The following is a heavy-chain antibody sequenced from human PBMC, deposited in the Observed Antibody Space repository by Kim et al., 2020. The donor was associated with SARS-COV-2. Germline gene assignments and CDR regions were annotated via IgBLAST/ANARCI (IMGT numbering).Heavy chain of an antibody. CDR3: AKVVVMDDYNYYYYYGMDV. CDR1: GFTFDIYA. CDR2: IRGGGVNK. J-gene: IGHJ6*02. V-gene: IGHV3-23*01. D-gene: IGHD3-16*01. Sequence: GGSLRLSCVASGFTFDIYAMSWVRQAPGKGLEWVSVIRGGGVNKFYEDSVRVRFTISRDNSKNTLFLQMNSLRDEDTALYYCAKVVVMDDYNYYYYYGMDVGGQGTTVTVSS.